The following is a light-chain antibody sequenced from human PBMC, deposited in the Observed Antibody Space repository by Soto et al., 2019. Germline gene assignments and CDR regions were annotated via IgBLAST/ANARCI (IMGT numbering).Light chain of an antibody. CDR3: QQSYSNLYT. CDR1: QNIIKY. Sequence: DIQMTQSPSSLSASVGGRVTITCRASQNIIKYLNWYQQTPGQAPKLLIYGASRLESGVPSRFSGLGSGTFFTLTISSLQPEDFAIYYCQQSYSNLYTFGQGTRLEI. CDR2: GAS. J-gene: IGKJ2*01. V-gene: IGKV1-39*01.